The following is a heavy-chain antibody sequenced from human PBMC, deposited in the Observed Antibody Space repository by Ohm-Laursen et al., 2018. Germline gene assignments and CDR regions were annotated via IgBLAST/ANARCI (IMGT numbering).Heavy chain of an antibody. CDR1: GYTFTSYY. Sequence: SVKVSCKASGYTFTSYYIHWVRQAPGQGLEYLGGIIPIFGTPDYAQSFQGRVTITTDDSTSTAYMELSSLRSEDTAIYYCVRGCLGGSCYTFDYWGQGTLLTVSS. D-gene: IGHD2-15*01. V-gene: IGHV1-69*05. J-gene: IGHJ4*02. CDR2: IIPIFGTP. CDR3: VRGCLGGSCYTFDY.